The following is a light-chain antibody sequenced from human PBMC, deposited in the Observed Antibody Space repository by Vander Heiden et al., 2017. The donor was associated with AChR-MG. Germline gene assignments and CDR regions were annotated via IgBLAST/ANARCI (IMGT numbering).Light chain of an antibody. Sequence: MKPSPATLSGSPGERATLSCRASQNVSRNLAWYQQKPGKAPRLLIYGASTRAAGIPARFSGSGSGTEFTLTISSLQSEDFAIYYCQQYSNCPTFGPGTKVEIK. CDR1: QNVSRN. V-gene: IGKV3-15*01. CDR3: QQYSNCPT. J-gene: IGKJ3*01. CDR2: GAS.